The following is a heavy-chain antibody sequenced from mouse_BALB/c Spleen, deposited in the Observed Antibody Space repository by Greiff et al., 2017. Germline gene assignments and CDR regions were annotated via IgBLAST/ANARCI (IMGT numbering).Heavy chain of an antibody. V-gene: IGHV1S81*02. CDR2: INPSNGRT. D-gene: IGHD2-1*01. J-gene: IGHJ4*01. CDR1: GYTFTSYW. CDR3: ARCGNYPYAMDY. Sequence: QVQLQQPGAELVKPGASVTLSCTASGYTFTSYWMHWVKQRPGQGLEWIGEINPSNGRTNYNEKLKSKATLTVDKSSRTAYMQLSSLTSEDDAVYYCARCGNYPYAMDYWGQGTSVTVSS.